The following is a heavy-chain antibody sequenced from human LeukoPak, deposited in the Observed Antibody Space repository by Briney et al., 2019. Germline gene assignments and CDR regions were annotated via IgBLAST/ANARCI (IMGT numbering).Heavy chain of an antibody. Sequence: GGSLRLSCAASGFTFSSYAMHWVRQAPGKGLEWVAVISYDGSNKYYADSVKGRFTISRDNSKNTLYLQMNSLRAEDTAVYYCARVRSNYYDSSGIIDYWGQGTLVTVSS. CDR1: GFTFSSYA. V-gene: IGHV3-30-3*01. D-gene: IGHD3-22*01. CDR3: ARVRSNYYDSSGIIDY. J-gene: IGHJ4*02. CDR2: ISYDGSNK.